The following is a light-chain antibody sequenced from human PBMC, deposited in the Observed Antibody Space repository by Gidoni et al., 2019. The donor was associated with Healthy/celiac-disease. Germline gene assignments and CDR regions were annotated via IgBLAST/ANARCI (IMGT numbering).Light chain of an antibody. J-gene: IGLJ1*01. CDR2: DVS. Sequence: HSALTQPCSVSGSPGQSVTISCTGTSSDVGGYNYVSWYQQHPGKAPKLMIYDVSKRPSGVPDRFSGSKSGNTASLTISGLQAEDEADYYCCSYAGSFYVFGTGTKVTVL. CDR3: CSYAGSFYV. V-gene: IGLV2-11*01. CDR1: SSDVGGYNY.